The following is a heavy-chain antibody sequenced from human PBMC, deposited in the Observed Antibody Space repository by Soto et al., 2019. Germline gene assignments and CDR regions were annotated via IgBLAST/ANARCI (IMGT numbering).Heavy chain of an antibody. CDR2: ISGSGTNR. J-gene: IGHJ4*02. V-gene: IGHV3-23*01. CDR3: AKDRVDYGDYRGLDY. Sequence: EVQLLESGGGLVQPGGSLRLSCAASGFTFSSYAMTWVRQAPGKGLEWVSAISGSGTNRYYADYVKGRFTISRDNSKNTQYLQMNSLRAEDTDVYYCAKDRVDYGDYRGLDYWDQGTLVTVSS. CDR1: GFTFSSYA. D-gene: IGHD4-17*01.